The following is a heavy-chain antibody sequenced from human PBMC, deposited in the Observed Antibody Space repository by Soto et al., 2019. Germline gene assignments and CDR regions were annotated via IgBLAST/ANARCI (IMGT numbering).Heavy chain of an antibody. CDR3: ARVVDDSYCGKMYLFAY. V-gene: IGHV3-7*01. D-gene: IGHD1-26*01. Sequence: GGYLRLSCAASGFTFGYYWMSWVRQAPGKGLEWLATIKWDASEKKYVDSVKGRFTMSRDNAKNSVYLQMDSLRAEDTAVYYCARVVDDSYCGKMYLFAYRGHGSLVT. CDR1: GFTFGYYW. J-gene: IGHJ4*01. CDR2: IKWDASEK.